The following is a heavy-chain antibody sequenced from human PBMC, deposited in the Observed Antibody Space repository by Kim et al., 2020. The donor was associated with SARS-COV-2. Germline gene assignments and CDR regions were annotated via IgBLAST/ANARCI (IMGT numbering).Heavy chain of an antibody. Sequence: AQKFQGRVTMTEDTSTDTAYMELSSLRSEDTAVYYCATGSLVLQNYYFDYWGQGTLVTVSS. J-gene: IGHJ4*02. V-gene: IGHV1-24*01. D-gene: IGHD3-9*01. CDR3: ATGSLVLQNYYFDY.